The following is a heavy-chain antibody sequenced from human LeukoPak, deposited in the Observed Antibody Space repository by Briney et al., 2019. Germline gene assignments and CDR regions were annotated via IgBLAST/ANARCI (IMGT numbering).Heavy chain of an antibody. CDR3: VGRLDRRRGWFDP. CDR1: GCTISSYY. CDR2: IYYSGST. V-gene: IGHV4-59*08. D-gene: IGHD1-1*01. Sequence: SETLSLTCTVSGCTISSYYWSWIRQPPGKGLEWIGYIYYSGSTNYYPSLKSRVTISVDTSKNQLPLMLSTVPAADPAVCYFVGRLDRRRGWFDPWGQGTLGTVSS. J-gene: IGHJ5*02.